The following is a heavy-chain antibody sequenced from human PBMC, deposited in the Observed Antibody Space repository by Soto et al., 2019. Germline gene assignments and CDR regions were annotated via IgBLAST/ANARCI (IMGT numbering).Heavy chain of an antibody. J-gene: IGHJ5*02. CDR2: IYWDDDK. V-gene: IGHV2-5*02. D-gene: IGHD3-16*01. Sequence: QITLKESGPTLVKPTQTLTLTCTFSGFSLTTRGVGVGWIRQPPGTALECLALIYWDDDKRYSPSLQSRLSITKDTSKNHVVLPMTNVHPVDTATYYCAHIPNYYQYDWFDPWGQGTLVSVSS. CDR1: GFSLTTRGVG. CDR3: AHIPNYYQYDWFDP.